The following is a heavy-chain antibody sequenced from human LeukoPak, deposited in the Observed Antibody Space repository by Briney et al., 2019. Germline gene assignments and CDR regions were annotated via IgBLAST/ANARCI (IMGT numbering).Heavy chain of an antibody. CDR2: ITDSGGNR. D-gene: IGHD1-26*01. CDR1: GFAFSSHA. V-gene: IGHV3-23*01. CDR3: AKDRTVGASYWYFDL. Sequence: GGSLRLSCAASGFAFSSHAMSWVRQAPGKGLEWVSAITDSGGNRQYTDSVKGRFTISRDSSRNTLFLHMNTLRAEDTAIYYCAKDRTVGASYWYFDLWGRGTLVTVSS. J-gene: IGHJ2*01.